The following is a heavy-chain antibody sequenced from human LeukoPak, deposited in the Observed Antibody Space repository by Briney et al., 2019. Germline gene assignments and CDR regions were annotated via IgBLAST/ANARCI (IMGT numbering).Heavy chain of an antibody. CDR3: ARSVGGITITYYFDC. Sequence: ASVKVSCKASGYTFTSYGISWVRQAPGQGLEWMGWISAYNGNTNYAQKLQGRVTMTTDTSTSTAYMELRSLRSDDTAVYYCARSVGGITITYYFDCWGQGTLVTVSS. D-gene: IGHD3-3*01. J-gene: IGHJ4*02. CDR2: ISAYNGNT. CDR1: GYTFTSYG. V-gene: IGHV1-18*01.